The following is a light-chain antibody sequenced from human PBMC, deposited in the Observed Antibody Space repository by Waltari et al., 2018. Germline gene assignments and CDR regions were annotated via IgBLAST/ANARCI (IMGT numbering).Light chain of an antibody. CDR1: TSNIGNNY. J-gene: IGLJ1*01. CDR3: AAWDTSLDGYV. Sequence: QFVLTQPPSVSAAPGQKVTISCSGTTSNIGNNYISWYQQLPGTAPKLLIYDNDNRPSGIPDRFSGSKSGTSATLGITGLQTGDEADYYCAAWDTSLDGYVFVTGTKVTVL. CDR2: DND. V-gene: IGLV1-51*01.